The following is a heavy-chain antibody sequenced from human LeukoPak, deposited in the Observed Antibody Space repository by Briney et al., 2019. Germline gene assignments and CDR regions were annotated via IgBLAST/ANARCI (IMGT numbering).Heavy chain of an antibody. D-gene: IGHD5-18*01. CDR2: ISSSSSYI. Sequence: GGSLRLSCADSGFAFSSYSMNWVRQAPGKGLEWVSSISSSSSYIYYADSVKGRFTISRDNAKNSLYLQMNSLRAEDTAVYYCARRGYNYGRGGFDYWGQGTLVTVSS. V-gene: IGHV3-21*01. CDR3: ARRGYNYGRGGFDY. CDR1: GFAFSSYS. J-gene: IGHJ4*02.